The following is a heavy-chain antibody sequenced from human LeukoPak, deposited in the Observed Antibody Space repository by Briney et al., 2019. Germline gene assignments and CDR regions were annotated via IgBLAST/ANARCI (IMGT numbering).Heavy chain of an antibody. CDR1: GFTFGNYD. D-gene: IGHD4-23*01. Sequence: PGGSLRLSCAVSGFTFGNYDMHWVRQAPGKGLEWVSAISGSGGSTYYADSVKGRFTISRDNSKNTLYLQMNSLRAEDTAVYYCAKAQVGDSGGNSYRPVGYWGQGPLVTVSS. V-gene: IGHV3-23*01. J-gene: IGHJ4*02. CDR2: ISGSGGST. CDR3: AKAQVGDSGGNSYRPVGY.